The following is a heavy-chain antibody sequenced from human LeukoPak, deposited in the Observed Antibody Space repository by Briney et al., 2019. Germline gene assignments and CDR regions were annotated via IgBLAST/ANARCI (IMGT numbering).Heavy chain of an antibody. D-gene: IGHD2-15*01. CDR3: ASSSYCSGGSFYSGSEL. J-gene: IGHJ4*02. CDR2: IYTSGST. Sequence: SETLSLTCTVSGGSISRYYWSWIRQPAGKGLEWIGRIYTSGSTNYNPSLKSRVTMSVDTSKNQFSLKLSSVTAADTAVYYCASSSYCSGGSFYSGSELWGQGTLVTVSS. V-gene: IGHV4-4*07. CDR1: GGSISRYY.